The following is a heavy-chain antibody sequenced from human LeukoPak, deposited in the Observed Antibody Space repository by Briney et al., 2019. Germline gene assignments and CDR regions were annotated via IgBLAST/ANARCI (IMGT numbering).Heavy chain of an antibody. CDR2: IIPIFGTA. D-gene: IGHD2-2*01. CDR1: GGTFSSYA. CDR3: ARLGYCSSTSCYGYYYYYMDV. V-gene: IGHV1-69*13. Sequence: ALVKVSCKASGGTFSSYAISSVRQAPGQGLEWMGWIIPIFGTANYAQKFQGRVTITADESTSTAYMELSSLRSEDTAVYYCARLGYCSSTSCYGYYYYYMDVWGKRTTVTVSS. J-gene: IGHJ6*03.